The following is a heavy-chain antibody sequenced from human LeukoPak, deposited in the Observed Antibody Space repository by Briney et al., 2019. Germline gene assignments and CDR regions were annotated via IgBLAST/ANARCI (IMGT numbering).Heavy chain of an antibody. D-gene: IGHD4-11*01. V-gene: IGHV3-30*02. CDR1: GFTFSSYG. CDR3: AKDRNDYSNYDWFDP. J-gene: IGHJ5*02. CDR2: IRYDGSNK. Sequence: GGSLRLSCAASGFTFSSYGMHWVRQAPGKGLEWVAFIRYDGSNKYYADSVKGRFTISRDNSKNTLYLQMNSLRAEDTAVYYCAKDRNDYSNYDWFDPWGQGTLATVSS.